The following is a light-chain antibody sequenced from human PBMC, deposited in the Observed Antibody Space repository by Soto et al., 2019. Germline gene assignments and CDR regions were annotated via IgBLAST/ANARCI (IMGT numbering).Light chain of an antibody. V-gene: IGKV1-39*01. CDR2: AAS. J-gene: IGKJ1*01. CDR1: QSISSY. CDR3: QQSYSTWT. Sequence: DIQMTQSPSSLSASVGDRVTITCRASQSISSYLNGYQQKPGKAPKLLIYAASSLQSGVPSRFSGSGSGTDFTLTISSLQPEDFATYYCQQSYSTWTFGQGTKGEIK.